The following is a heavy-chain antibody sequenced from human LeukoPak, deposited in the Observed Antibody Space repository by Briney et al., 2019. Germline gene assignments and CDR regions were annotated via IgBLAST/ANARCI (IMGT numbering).Heavy chain of an antibody. D-gene: IGHD6-13*01. V-gene: IGHV3-23*01. CDR3: AKDLDRVWYDYYYYGMDV. CDR2: ISGSGGST. J-gene: IGHJ6*02. Sequence: GGSLRLSCAASGFTFSSYAMSWVRQAPGKGLEWVSAISGSGGSTCYADSVKGRFTISRDNSKNTLYLQMNSLRAEDTAVYYCAKDLDRVWYDYYYYGMDVWGQGTTVTVSS. CDR1: GFTFSSYA.